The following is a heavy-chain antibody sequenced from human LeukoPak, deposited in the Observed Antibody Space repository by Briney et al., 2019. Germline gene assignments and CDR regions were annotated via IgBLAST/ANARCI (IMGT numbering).Heavy chain of an antibody. CDR3: ASSVFSGSPTKSFDY. CDR1: GFTVSSNY. D-gene: IGHD3-10*01. J-gene: IGHJ4*02. CDR2: IYSGGGT. V-gene: IGHV3-53*01. Sequence: GGSLRLSCAASGFTVSSNYMNWVRQPPGKGLEWVSVIYSGGGTYYADSVKGRFTISGDNSMNTLYLQMDSLRAEDTAVYYCASSVFSGSPTKSFDYWGRGTLVTVSS.